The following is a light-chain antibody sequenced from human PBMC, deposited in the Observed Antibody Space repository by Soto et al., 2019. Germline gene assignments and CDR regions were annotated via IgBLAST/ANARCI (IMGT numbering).Light chain of an antibody. CDR3: ATWDDRLNGV. CDR2: TNN. Sequence: QSVLTQPPSVSGTPGQTVTISCSGSNSDIESNTVNWYQHLPGTAPRVVIYTNNQRPSGVPDRFSGSKAGTSASLAISGLRSDDEAYYYCATWDDRLNGVFGGGTKLTVL. CDR1: NSDIESNT. V-gene: IGLV1-44*01. J-gene: IGLJ3*02.